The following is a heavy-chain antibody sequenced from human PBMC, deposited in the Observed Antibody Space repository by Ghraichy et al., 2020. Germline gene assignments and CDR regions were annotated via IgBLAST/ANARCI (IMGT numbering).Heavy chain of an antibody. V-gene: IGHV4-59*01. CDR1: GGSITSYY. J-gene: IGHJ3*02. CDR3: ARSGFRTPGSLNI. Sequence: SETQSLTCTVSGGSITSYYWSWIRQPPGKGLEWIGYIYYSGSTNYNPSLKSRVTISVDASKNQLFLKLSSATAADTALYYCARSGFRTPGSLNIWGQGTMVTVSS. CDR2: IYYSGST. D-gene: IGHD3-10*01.